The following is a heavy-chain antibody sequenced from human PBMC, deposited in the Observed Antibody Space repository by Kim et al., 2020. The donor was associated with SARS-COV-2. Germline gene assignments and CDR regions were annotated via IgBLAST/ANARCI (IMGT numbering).Heavy chain of an antibody. D-gene: IGHD2-2*01. V-gene: IGHV3-30*03. CDR2: ISYDGCKR. CDR3: ARDMSRMRSIDG. J-gene: IGHJ6*02. CDR1: RFTVKSYC. Sequence: GGSLRLSCVVTRFTVKSYCIHWVRQAPGKGLQWVATISYDGCKRYYVDSVKGRFTISRDKSQNSMFLQMNSLKVEDTGIYYCARDMSRMRSIDGWGQETTLTLPS.